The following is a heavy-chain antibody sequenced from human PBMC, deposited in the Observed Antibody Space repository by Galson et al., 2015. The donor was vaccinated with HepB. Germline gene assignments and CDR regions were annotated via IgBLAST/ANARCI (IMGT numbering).Heavy chain of an antibody. CDR3: ARDPRITAAGGADYYGRDL. D-gene: IGHD6-25*01. CDR2: ITGSGDTT. CDR1: GFSFSSYA. Sequence: SLRLSCAASGFSFSSYAMYWVRQAPGKGLEYVSTITGSGDTTYYANSVKGRFTVSRDNSKNTLFLQMGSLRAEDMAVYYCARDPRITAAGGADYYGRDLWGQGTTVTVSS. J-gene: IGHJ6*02. V-gene: IGHV3-64*01.